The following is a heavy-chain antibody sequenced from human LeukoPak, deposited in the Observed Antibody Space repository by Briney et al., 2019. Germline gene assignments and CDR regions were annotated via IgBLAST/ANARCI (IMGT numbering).Heavy chain of an antibody. V-gene: IGHV3-66*01. Sequence: AGESLRLSCAASGFSVSYKYMSWARLAPGKGLEWVSFISSGGRTYYVDSVKGRFTISRDNSKNTLYLQMNSLRAEDTAVYYCARDSYYYYVMDVWGQGTTVTVSS. CDR2: ISSGGRT. CDR3: ARDSYYYYVMDV. CDR1: GFSVSYKY. J-gene: IGHJ6*02.